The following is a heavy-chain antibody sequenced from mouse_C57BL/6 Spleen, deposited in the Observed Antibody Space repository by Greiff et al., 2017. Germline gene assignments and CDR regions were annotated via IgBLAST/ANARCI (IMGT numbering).Heavy chain of an antibody. CDR1: GYTFTSYW. Sequence: VQLQQSGTELVKPGASVKLSCKASGYTFTSYWMHWVKQRPGQGLEWIGNINPSNGGTNYNEKFKSKATLTVDKSSSTAYMQLSSLTSEDSAVYYCARQNDGYYYAMGYWGQGTSVTVSS. CDR2: INPSNGGT. D-gene: IGHD2-3*01. CDR3: ARQNDGYYYAMGY. J-gene: IGHJ4*01. V-gene: IGHV1-53*01.